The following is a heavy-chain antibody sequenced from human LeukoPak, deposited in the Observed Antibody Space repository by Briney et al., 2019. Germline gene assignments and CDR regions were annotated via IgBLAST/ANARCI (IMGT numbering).Heavy chain of an antibody. CDR2: IRYDGSNK. V-gene: IGHV3-30*02. CDR3: ANAYYDILTGYYGYYYGMDV. CDR1: GFTFSSYG. J-gene: IGHJ6*02. D-gene: IGHD3-9*01. Sequence: PGGSLRLSCAASGFTFSSYGMHWVRQAPGKGLEWVAFIRYDGSNKYYADSVKGRFTISRDNSKNTLYLQMNSLRAEDTAVYYCANAYYDILTGYYGYYYGMDVRGQGTTVTVSS.